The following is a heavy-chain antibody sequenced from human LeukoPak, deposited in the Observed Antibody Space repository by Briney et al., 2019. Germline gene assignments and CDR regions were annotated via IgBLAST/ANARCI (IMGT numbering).Heavy chain of an antibody. CDR1: GFTFSSYW. V-gene: IGHV3-7*01. J-gene: IGHJ4*02. CDR2: IKQDGSEK. Sequence: PGGSLRLSCAASGFTFSSYWMSWVRQAPGKGLEWVANIKQDGSEKYYVDSVKGRFTISRDNAKNSLYLQMNSLRAEDTAVYYCARDQSPYYDILTGPLGNWGQGTLVTVSS. D-gene: IGHD3-9*01. CDR3: ARDQSPYYDILTGPLGN.